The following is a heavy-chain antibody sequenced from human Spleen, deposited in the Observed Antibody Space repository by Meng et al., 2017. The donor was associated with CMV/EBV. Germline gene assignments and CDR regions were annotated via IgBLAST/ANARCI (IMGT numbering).Heavy chain of an antibody. J-gene: IGHJ6*02. D-gene: IGHD6-6*01. V-gene: IGHV1-18*01. CDR2: ISAYNGNT. CDR1: TFTSYG. Sequence: TFTSYGISWVRQAPGQGLEWMGWISAYNGNTNYAQKLQGRVTMTTDTSTSTAYMELRSLRSDDTAVYYCARDHFEYSSSSVYYGMDVWGQGTTVTVSS. CDR3: ARDHFEYSSSSVYYGMDV.